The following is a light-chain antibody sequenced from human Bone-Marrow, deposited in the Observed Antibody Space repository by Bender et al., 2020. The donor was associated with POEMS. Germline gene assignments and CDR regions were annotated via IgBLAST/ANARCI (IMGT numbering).Light chain of an antibody. J-gene: IGLJ2*01. CDR3: CSYAPLSTLI. Sequence: QSALTQPRSVSGSLGQSVTISCTGSSSDVGTYDYVSWYQQLPGKAPKLIIFEVSQRPSGVSLRFSGSKSGDTASLRISRLQSEDEADYYCCSYAPLSTLIFGSGTKLTVL. V-gene: IGLV2-11*01. CDR2: EVS. CDR1: SSDVGTYDY.